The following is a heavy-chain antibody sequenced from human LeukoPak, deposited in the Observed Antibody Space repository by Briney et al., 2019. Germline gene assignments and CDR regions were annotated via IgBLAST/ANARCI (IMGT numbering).Heavy chain of an antibody. D-gene: IGHD3-10*01. J-gene: IGHJ5*02. CDR1: GDSVSSSSAA. CDR2: TYYRSKWYN. Sequence: SQTLSLTCAISGDSVSSSSAAWNWIRQSPSRGLEWLGRTYYRSKWYNDYAVSVKSRITINPDTSKNQFSLKLSSVTAADTAVYYCARVERGSGSYYPNWFDPWGQGTLVTVSS. V-gene: IGHV6-1*01. CDR3: ARVERGSGSYYPNWFDP.